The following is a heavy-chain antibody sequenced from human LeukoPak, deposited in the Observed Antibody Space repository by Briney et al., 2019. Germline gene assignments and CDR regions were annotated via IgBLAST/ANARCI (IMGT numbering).Heavy chain of an antibody. CDR1: GFTFGSPW. V-gene: IGHV3-74*01. Sequence: GGSLRLSCAASGFTFGSPWMHWVRQAPGKGLVWVSRINSDGSATAYADSVKGRFTISRDNSKNTLYLQMNSLRAEDTAVYYCTRGILCYYYDMDVWGQGTTVTVSS. J-gene: IGHJ6*02. CDR2: INSDGSAT. CDR3: TRGILCYYYDMDV.